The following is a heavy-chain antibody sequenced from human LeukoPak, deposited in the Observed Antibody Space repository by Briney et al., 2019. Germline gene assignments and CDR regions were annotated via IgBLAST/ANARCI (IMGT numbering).Heavy chain of an antibody. CDR1: GFAFTSYA. J-gene: IGHJ4*02. Sequence: GRSLRLSCAASGFAFTSYAMHWVRQAPGKGLEWVAVISYDGSNKWDADSVKGRFTISRDNSKNTLYLQMNSLRAEDTAVYYCAKEPRWLQLGPRIWDYWGQGTLVTVSS. CDR3: AKEPRWLQLGPRIWDY. V-gene: IGHV3-30*04. D-gene: IGHD5-24*01. CDR2: ISYDGSNK.